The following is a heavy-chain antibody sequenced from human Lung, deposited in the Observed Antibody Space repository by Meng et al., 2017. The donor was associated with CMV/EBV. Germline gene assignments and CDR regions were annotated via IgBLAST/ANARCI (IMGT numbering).Heavy chain of an antibody. CDR1: GFTFSTYS. Sequence: GEXXTISCAASGFTFSTYSMNWVRQAPGKGLEWISYISSGSSTIYYADSVKGRFSISRDNAEKTLYLHVNNLRGEDTAVYYCAEGGGAGSSASDYWGQGTLVTVSS. CDR2: ISSGSSTI. CDR3: AEGGGAGSSASDY. V-gene: IGHV3-48*04. J-gene: IGHJ4*01. D-gene: IGHD3-10*01.